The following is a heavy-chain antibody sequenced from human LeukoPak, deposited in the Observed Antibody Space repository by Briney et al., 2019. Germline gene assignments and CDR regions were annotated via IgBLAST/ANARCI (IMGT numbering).Heavy chain of an antibody. D-gene: IGHD3-10*01. V-gene: IGHV3-30*18. CDR3: AKDKDSGDLGY. J-gene: IGHJ4*02. Sequence: GRSLRLSCAASGFTFSSYGMHWVRQAPSKGLEWVAVISYDGSNKYYADSVKGRFTISRDNSKNTLYLQMNSLRAEDTAVYYCAKDKDSGDLGYWGQGTLVTVSS. CDR1: GFTFSSYG. CDR2: ISYDGSNK.